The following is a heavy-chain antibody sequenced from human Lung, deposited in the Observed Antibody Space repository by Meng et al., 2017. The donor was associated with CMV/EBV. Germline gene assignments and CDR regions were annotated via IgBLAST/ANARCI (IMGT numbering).Heavy chain of an antibody. D-gene: IGHD3-3*01. J-gene: IGHJ4*02. CDR1: GFTFSSYS. CDR2: ISSSSYI. V-gene: IGHV3-21*01. Sequence: SCAASGFTFSSYSMNWVRQAPGKGLEWVSSISSSSYIYYADSVKGRFTISRDNAKNSLYLQMSSLRAEDTAVYYCARDLYDFWSGWSYWGQGTXVTVSS. CDR3: ARDLYDFWSGWSY.